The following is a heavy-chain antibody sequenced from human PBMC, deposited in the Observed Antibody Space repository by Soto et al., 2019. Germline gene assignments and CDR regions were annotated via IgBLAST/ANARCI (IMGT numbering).Heavy chain of an antibody. CDR2: IIPILGIA. J-gene: IGHJ4*02. CDR3: ARDLIGYCSGGSCYSTPFDY. V-gene: IGHV1-69*04. D-gene: IGHD2-15*01. CDR1: GGTFSSNT. Sequence: SVKVSCKASGGTFSSNTISWVRQAPGQGLEWMGRIIPILGIANYAQKFQGRVTITADKSTSTAYMELSSLRSEDTAVYYCARDLIGYCSGGSCYSTPFDYWGQGTLVTVSS.